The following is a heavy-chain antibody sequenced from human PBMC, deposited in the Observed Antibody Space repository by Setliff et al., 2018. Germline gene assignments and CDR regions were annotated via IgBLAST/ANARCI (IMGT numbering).Heavy chain of an antibody. J-gene: IGHJ4*02. CDR2: ISGYTGNT. CDR1: GYTFANYG. D-gene: IGHD2-8*01. V-gene: IGHV1-18*01. Sequence: ASVKVSCKASGYTFANYGVTWVRQAPGQGLEWMGWISGYTGNTNYAQKLQGRVSMTTDTSTNTAYMELSNLRYDDTAIYYCSRLVRYCSTTTCQRASGAEVWGQGTLVTAPQ. CDR3: SRLVRYCSTTTCQRASGAEV.